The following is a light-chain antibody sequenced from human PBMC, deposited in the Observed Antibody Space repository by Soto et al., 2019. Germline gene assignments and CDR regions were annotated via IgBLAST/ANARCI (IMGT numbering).Light chain of an antibody. CDR2: EAS. Sequence: DTQITQSPSTLSASVGDRVTITCRASQSIDRWLAWYQQKPGKAPKLLIYEASALRGGVPSRFSGSRSGTEFTLTISSLQSDDFAAYYCQQYDCYFGPGTKVDIK. CDR1: QSIDRW. CDR3: QQYDCY. J-gene: IGKJ3*01. V-gene: IGKV1-5*01.